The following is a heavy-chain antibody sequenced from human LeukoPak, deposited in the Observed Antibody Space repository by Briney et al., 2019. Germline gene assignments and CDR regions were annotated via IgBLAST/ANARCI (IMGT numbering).Heavy chain of an antibody. V-gene: IGHV4-34*01. CDR3: ARVVVFGVVSSDYYYYYMDV. CDR2: INHSGST. Sequence: PSETLSLTCAVYGGSFSGYYWSWIRQPPGKGLEWIGEINHSGSTNYNPSLKSRVTMSVDTSKNQFSLKLSYVTAADTAVYYCARVVVFGVVSSDYYYYYMDVWGKGTTVTVSS. CDR1: GGSFSGYY. J-gene: IGHJ6*03. D-gene: IGHD3-3*01.